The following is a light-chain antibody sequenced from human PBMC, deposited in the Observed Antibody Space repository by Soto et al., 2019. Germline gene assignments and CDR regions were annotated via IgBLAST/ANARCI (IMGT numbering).Light chain of an antibody. J-gene: IGKJ1*01. CDR1: QSISSW. Sequence: DIQMTQSPSTLSASVGDRVTITCRASQSISSWLAWYQQKPGKAPKLLIYKASSLESGVPSRFSGSGSGTEFTLTISSLQPDDFATYYCQQYETFSPWKFGQGTKV. V-gene: IGKV1-5*03. CDR2: KAS. CDR3: QQYETFSPWK.